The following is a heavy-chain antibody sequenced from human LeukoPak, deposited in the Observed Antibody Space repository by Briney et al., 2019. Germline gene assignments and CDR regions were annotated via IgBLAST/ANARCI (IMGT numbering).Heavy chain of an antibody. CDR3: VAAAVAVDC. V-gene: IGHV4-4*02. J-gene: IGHJ4*02. D-gene: IGHD6-19*01. Sequence: PSETLSLTCAVSGGSISSSNWWNWVRQPPGKGLEWIGEIYHSGSTNYNPSLKSRITISLDKSKNQFSLKLSPVTAADTAVYYCVAAAVAVDCWGQGTLVTVSS. CDR1: GGSISSSNW. CDR2: IYHSGST.